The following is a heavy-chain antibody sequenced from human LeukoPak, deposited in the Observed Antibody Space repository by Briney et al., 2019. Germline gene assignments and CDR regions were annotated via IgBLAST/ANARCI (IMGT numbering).Heavy chain of an antibody. CDR2: IAWNSGIT. V-gene: IGHV3-9*01. D-gene: IGHD3-10*01. CDR3: VKDIGGDVIPRRFDY. J-gene: IGHJ4*02. CDR1: GFTFDDYT. Sequence: GGSLRLSCAAAGFTFDDYTMDWVRQVPGKGLEWVSGIAWNSGITGYADSVKGRFPISRDNAKNSLSLQMNSLRAEDTAFYYCVKDIGGDVIPRRFDYWGQGTLVTVSS.